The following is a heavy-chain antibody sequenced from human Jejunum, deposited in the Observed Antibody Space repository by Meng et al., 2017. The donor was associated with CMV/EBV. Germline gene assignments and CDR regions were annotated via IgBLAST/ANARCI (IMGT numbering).Heavy chain of an antibody. CDR3: ARDGGLGAFDI. CDR2: IGTVGDT. D-gene: IGHD3-16*01. Sequence: CAASGFNFSNYDMHWVRQATGKGLEWVSGIGTVGDTYYPDSVKGRFTISREHAKNSLYLQMNSLRAGDTAVYYCARDGGLGAFDIWGQGTMVTVSS. CDR1: GFNFSNYD. J-gene: IGHJ3*02. V-gene: IGHV3-13*01.